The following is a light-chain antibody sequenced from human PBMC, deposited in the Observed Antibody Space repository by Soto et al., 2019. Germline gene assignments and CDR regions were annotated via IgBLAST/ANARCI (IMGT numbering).Light chain of an antibody. CDR2: GAS. J-gene: IGKJ1*01. CDR3: QHYNDLPPT. V-gene: IGKV3-15*01. CDR1: QSVSTN. Sequence: EIVMTQSPGTLSLSPGERATLSCRPSQSVSTNLAWYQQIPGQAPRLLIYGASTRATGIPARFSGSGSGTEFTLAISSLQSEDFAVYYCQHYNDLPPTFGLGTEVDIK.